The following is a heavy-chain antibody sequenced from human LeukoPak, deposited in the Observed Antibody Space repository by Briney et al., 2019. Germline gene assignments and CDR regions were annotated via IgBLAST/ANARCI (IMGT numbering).Heavy chain of an antibody. CDR1: GYTFTSYG. CDR2: INPSGGST. J-gene: IGHJ4*02. D-gene: IGHD1-26*01. V-gene: IGHV1-46*03. CDR3: ARSYYSVKLLWSRLLDY. Sequence: VASVKVSCKASGYTFTSYGISWVRQAPGQGLEWMGIINPSGGSTSYAQKFQGRVTMTRDTSTSTVYMELSSLRSEDTAVYYCARSYYSVKLLWSRLLDYWGQGTLVTVSS.